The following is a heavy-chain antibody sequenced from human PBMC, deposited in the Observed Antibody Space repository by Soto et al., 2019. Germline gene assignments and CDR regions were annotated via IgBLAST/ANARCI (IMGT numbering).Heavy chain of an antibody. CDR2: INPNSGGT. CDR1: GYTFTGYY. J-gene: IGHJ4*02. V-gene: IGHV1-2*02. Sequence: ASVKVSCKASGYTFTGYYMHWVRQAPGQGLEWMGWINPNSGGTNYAQKFQGRVTMTRDTSISTAYMELSRLRSDDTAVYYCASPRTYYYDSSGYPSPDFDSWGQGTMVT. CDR3: ASPRTYYYDSSGYPSPDFDS. D-gene: IGHD3-22*01.